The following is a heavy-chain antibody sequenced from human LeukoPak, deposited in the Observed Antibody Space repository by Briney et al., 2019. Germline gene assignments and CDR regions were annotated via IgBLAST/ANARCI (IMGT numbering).Heavy chain of an antibody. CDR3: ARDPSIAAPQWGGDY. V-gene: IGHV1-18*01. CDR1: GYTFTSYG. CDR2: ISAYNGNT. Sequence: ASVKVSCKASGYTFTSYGISWVRQAPGQGLEWMGWISAYNGNTNYAQKLQGRVTMTTDTSTSTAYMELRSLRSDDTAVYYCARDPSIAAPQWGGDYWGQGTLVTVSS. J-gene: IGHJ4*02. D-gene: IGHD6-13*01.